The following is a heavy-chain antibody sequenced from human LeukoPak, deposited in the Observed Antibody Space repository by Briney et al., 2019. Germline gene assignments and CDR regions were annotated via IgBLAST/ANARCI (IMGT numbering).Heavy chain of an antibody. V-gene: IGHV4-34*01. Sequence: PSETLSRTCAVYGGSFSGYYWSWIRQPPGKGLEWIGEINHSGSTNYHPSLKSRVTMSVDTSKNQFSLKLSSVTAADTAVYYCARVSQLHYFDYWGQGTLVTVSS. CDR3: ARVSQLHYFDY. J-gene: IGHJ4*02. D-gene: IGHD3-10*01. CDR1: GGSFSGYY. CDR2: INHSGST.